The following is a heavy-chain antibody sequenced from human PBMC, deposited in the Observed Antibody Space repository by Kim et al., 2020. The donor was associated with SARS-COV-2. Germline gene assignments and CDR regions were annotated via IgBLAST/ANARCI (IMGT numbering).Heavy chain of an antibody. CDR3: ARGGAYYYDEYDP. D-gene: IGHD3-22*01. J-gene: IGHJ5*02. Sequence: NYNPSLKSRVTISVDTSKNQFSLKLSSVTAADTAVYYCARGGAYYYDEYDPWGQGTLVTVSS. V-gene: IGHV4-34*01.